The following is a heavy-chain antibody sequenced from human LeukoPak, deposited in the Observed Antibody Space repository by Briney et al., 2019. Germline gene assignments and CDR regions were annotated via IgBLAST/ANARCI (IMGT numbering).Heavy chain of an antibody. V-gene: IGHV4-38-2*02. CDR1: GYSISSGYY. CDR3: ARDGYLEWSRGHYFDY. D-gene: IGHD3-3*01. Sequence: PSETPSLTCTVSGYSISSGYYWGWIRQPPGKGLEWIGSIHHSGSTYYNPSLKSRVTISVDTSKNQFSLKLSSVTAADTAVYYCARDGYLEWSRGHYFDYWGQGTLVTVSS. J-gene: IGHJ4*02. CDR2: IHHSGST.